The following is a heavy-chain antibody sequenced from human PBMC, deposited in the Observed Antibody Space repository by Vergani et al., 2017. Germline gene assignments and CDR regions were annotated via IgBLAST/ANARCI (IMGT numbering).Heavy chain of an antibody. CDR1: GGSISSSSYY. CDR2: IYYSGST. J-gene: IGHJ5*02. CDR3: ARHLYRGSSWYVNWFDP. D-gene: IGHD6-13*01. V-gene: IGHV4-39*01. Sequence: QLQLQESGPGLVKPSETLSLTCTVSGGSISSSSYYWGWIRQPPGKGLEWIGSIYYSGSTYYNPSLKSRVTISEDTSKNQFSLKLSSVTAADTAVYYCARHLYRGSSWYVNWFDPWGQGTLVTVSS.